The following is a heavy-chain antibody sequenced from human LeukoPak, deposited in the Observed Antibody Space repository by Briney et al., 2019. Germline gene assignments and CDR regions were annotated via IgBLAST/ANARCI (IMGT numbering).Heavy chain of an antibody. J-gene: IGHJ5*01. CDR1: GGSISRYY. D-gene: IGHD3-16*01. CDR3: ARSSQVWGWFDS. CDR2: IYYSGTT. Sequence: SETLSLTCTVSGGSISRYYWSWLRRPPAKGLEWIGYIYYSGTTDYSPSLRSRVTILLDTSKNQFSLKLNSLTAADTAVYYCARSSQVWGWFDSWGQGTLVTVSS. V-gene: IGHV4-59*12.